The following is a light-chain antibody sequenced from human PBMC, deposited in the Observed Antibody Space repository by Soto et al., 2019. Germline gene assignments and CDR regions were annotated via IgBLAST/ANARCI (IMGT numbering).Light chain of an antibody. Sequence: EILLTQSPATLSLSPGERATLSCRASQSVSSNLAWYQQKPGQAPRLLIYDASSRATGIPARFSGGGSGTDFTLPISSLEPEDFAVYYCQQRSNWPPITFGQGTRLEI. CDR1: QSVSSN. J-gene: IGKJ5*01. CDR3: QQRSNWPPIT. CDR2: DAS. V-gene: IGKV3-11*01.